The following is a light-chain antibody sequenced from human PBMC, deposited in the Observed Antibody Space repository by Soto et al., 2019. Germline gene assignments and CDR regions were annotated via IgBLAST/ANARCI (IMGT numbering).Light chain of an antibody. Sequence: SYELTQPPSVSVSPGQTARITCSGDALPKQHAYWYQQKPGQAPVLVIYKDTERPSGIPERFSGSNSGTTVTLTISGVQAEDEADYYCQSADTSGIYYVFGPGTKLTVL. CDR2: KDT. J-gene: IGLJ1*01. V-gene: IGLV3-25*02. CDR1: ALPKQH. CDR3: QSADTSGIYYV.